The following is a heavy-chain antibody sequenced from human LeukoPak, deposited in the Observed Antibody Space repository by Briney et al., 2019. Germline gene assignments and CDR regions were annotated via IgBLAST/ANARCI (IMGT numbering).Heavy chain of an antibody. V-gene: IGHV3-7*01. CDR2: INQDGSEI. Sequence: GGSLRLSCAVSGFTFSRYWMAWVRQAPGKGLEWVANINQDGSEIHYVDSVKGRFTISRDNAENSLYLQMNSLRAEDTAVYHCARDYSHYMDVWGKGTTFTVSS. J-gene: IGHJ6*03. CDR1: GFTFSRYW. CDR3: ARDYSHYMDV.